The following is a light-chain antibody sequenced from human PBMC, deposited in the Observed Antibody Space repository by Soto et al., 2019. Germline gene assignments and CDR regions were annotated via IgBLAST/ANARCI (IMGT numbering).Light chain of an antibody. CDR3: SSYTSSSTLLYV. Sequence: QSVPTQPASVSGSPGQSITISCTGTSSDVGGYNYVSWYQQHPGKAPKLMFYDVSNRPSGVSNRFSGSKSGNTASLTISGLQAEDEADYYCSSYTSSSTLLYVFGTGTKVTVL. J-gene: IGLJ1*01. CDR1: SSDVGGYNY. CDR2: DVS. V-gene: IGLV2-14*01.